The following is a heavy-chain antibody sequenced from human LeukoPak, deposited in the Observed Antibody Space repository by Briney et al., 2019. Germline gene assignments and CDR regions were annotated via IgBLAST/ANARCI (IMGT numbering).Heavy chain of an antibody. D-gene: IGHD2-21*02. Sequence: PGGSLRLSCEASGFTFSSYYMNWVRQAPGRGLEWVSSIGSSSIHIYYADSVKGRFTISRDNVKNSLYLQMNSLRAEDTAVYYCARGVSYRVVVTATDFDYWGQGTLVTVSS. J-gene: IGHJ4*02. CDR1: GFTFSSYY. V-gene: IGHV3-21*01. CDR2: IGSSSIHI. CDR3: ARGVSYRVVVTATDFDY.